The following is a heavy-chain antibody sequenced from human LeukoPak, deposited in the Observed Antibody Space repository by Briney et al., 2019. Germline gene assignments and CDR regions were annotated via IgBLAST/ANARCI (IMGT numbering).Heavy chain of an antibody. CDR3: ARVKGFGEFRRGIDY. V-gene: IGHV1-18*01. D-gene: IGHD3-10*01. Sequence: GASVKVSCKASGYTFTSYGISWVRQAPGQGLEWMGWISAYNGNTNYAQKLQGRVTMTTDTSTSTAYMELRSLRSDDTAVYYCARVKGFGEFRRGIDYWGQGTLVTVSS. CDR2: ISAYNGNT. CDR1: GYTFTSYG. J-gene: IGHJ4*02.